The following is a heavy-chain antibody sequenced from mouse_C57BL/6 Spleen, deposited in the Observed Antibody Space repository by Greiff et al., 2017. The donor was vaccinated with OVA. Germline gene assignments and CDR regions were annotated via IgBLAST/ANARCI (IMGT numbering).Heavy chain of an antibody. CDR1: GYSFTGYY. CDR3: ARRGYGSSYAMDY. Sequence: VQLKESGPELVKPGASVKISCKASGYSFTGYYMNWVKQSPEKSLEWIGEINPSTGGTTYNQKFKAKATLTVDKSSSTAYMQLKSLTSEDSAVYYCARRGYGSSYAMDYWGQGTSVTVSS. J-gene: IGHJ4*01. D-gene: IGHD1-1*01. V-gene: IGHV1-42*01. CDR2: INPSTGGT.